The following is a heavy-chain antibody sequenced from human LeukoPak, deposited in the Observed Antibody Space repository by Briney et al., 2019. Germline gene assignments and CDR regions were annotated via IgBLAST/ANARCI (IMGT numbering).Heavy chain of an antibody. CDR2: IGGSGVST. CDR1: GFTFCSYW. Sequence: SGGSLRLSCAASGFTFCSYWMHWVRQAPGEGLEWVSAIGGSGVSTYYADSVKGRFTISRDNSKNTLYLQMNSLRAEDTAVYYCAKDSGSFHDAFDIWGQGTMVTVSS. CDR3: AKDSGSFHDAFDI. V-gene: IGHV3-23*01. J-gene: IGHJ3*02. D-gene: IGHD1-26*01.